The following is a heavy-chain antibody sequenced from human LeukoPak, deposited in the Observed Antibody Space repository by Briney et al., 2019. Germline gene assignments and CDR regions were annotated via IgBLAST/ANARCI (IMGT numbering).Heavy chain of an antibody. CDR3: ARVGAKGGWYFDL. D-gene: IGHD3-10*01. V-gene: IGHV3-21*01. J-gene: IGHJ2*01. Sequence: GGSLRLSCVASGFTFSSYEMNWVRQAPGKGLEGVSSISSGGSHMYYADSLKGRFTISRDNAKNSLYLQMKSLRAEDTAVYYCARVGAKGGWYFDLWGRGTLVTVSS. CDR2: ISSGGSHM. CDR1: GFTFSSYE.